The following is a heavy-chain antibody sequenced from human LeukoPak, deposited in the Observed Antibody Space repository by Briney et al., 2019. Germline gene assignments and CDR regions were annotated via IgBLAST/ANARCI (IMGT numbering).Heavy chain of an antibody. J-gene: IGHJ5*02. Sequence: SVKVSCKASGGTFSSYAISWVRQAPGQGLEWMGGIIPIFGTANYAQKFQGRVTITADESTSTAYMELSSLRSEDTAVYYCARLAMVRGVSWFDPWGQGTLVTVSS. CDR1: GGTFSSYA. CDR2: IIPIFGTA. CDR3: ARLAMVRGVSWFDP. D-gene: IGHD3-10*01. V-gene: IGHV1-69*13.